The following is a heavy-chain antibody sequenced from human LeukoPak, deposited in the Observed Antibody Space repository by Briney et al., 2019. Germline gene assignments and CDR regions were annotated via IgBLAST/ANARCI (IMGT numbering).Heavy chain of an antibody. CDR2: INPNSGGT. V-gene: IGHV1-2*02. CDR1: GYTFTGYY. Sequence: ASVKVSCKASGYTFTGYYMHWVRQPPGQGLEWMGWINPNSGGTNYAQKFQGRVTMTRDTSISTAYMELSRLRSDDTAVYYCARVGIAAAGAYYFDYWGQGTLVTVSS. J-gene: IGHJ4*02. D-gene: IGHD6-13*01. CDR3: ARVGIAAAGAYYFDY.